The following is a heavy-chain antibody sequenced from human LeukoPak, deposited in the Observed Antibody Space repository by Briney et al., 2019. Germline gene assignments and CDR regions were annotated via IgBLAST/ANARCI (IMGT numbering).Heavy chain of an antibody. CDR3: ARLMQVYDILTGYYFSWFDP. CDR2: ISSNSENV. J-gene: IGHJ5*02. D-gene: IGHD3-9*01. CDR1: GFTFDEFA. V-gene: IGHV3-9*01. Sequence: GGSLRLSCAASGFTFDEFAMHWVRHAPGKGLEWVSGISSNSENVAYADSVKGRFTISRDDAKNSLFLQMNSLRAEDTAVYYCARLMQVYDILTGYYFSWFDPWGQGTLVTVSS.